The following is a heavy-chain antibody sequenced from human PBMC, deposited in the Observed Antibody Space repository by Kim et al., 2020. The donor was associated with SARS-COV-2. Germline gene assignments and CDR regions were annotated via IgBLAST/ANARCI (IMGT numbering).Heavy chain of an antibody. CDR3: ARLDYGDYDDC. D-gene: IGHD4-17*01. J-gene: IGHJ4*02. Sequence: TNDSPSFQGHVTISADKSISTAYLQWSSLKASDTAMYYCARLDYGDYDDCWGQGTLVTVSS. CDR2: T. V-gene: IGHV5-10-1*01.